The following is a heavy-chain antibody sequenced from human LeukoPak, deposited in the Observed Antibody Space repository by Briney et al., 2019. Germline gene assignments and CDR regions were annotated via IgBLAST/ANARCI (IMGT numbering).Heavy chain of an antibody. V-gene: IGHV3-48*03. CDR2: ITISGTTI. CDR1: GFTFTSYE. J-gene: IGHJ5*02. Sequence: GGSLRLSCAASGFTFTSYEMNWVRQAPGKGLEWVSYITISGTTIYYADSVKGRFTISRDNAKNSLYLQMNSLRAEDTAVYYCARAGPPAFDPWGQGTLVTVSS. CDR3: ARAGPPAFDP.